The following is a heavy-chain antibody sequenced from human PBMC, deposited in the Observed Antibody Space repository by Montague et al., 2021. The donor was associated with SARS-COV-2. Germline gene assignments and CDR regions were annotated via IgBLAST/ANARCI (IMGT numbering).Heavy chain of an antibody. D-gene: IGHD1-1*01. J-gene: IGHJ6*01. CDR3: ARVSISYDPDDAYYGMDV. Sequence: SETLSLTCAGDRYSGGGELRRRSVQHTPEHELPWLGGSCRLGNNKYNPSLKSRVTISVDTSKNQFSLKLRSVTAADTAVYYCARVSISYDPDDAYYGMDVWGQGIT. V-gene: IGHV4-38-2*01. CDR1: RYSGGGELR. CDR2: SCRLGNN.